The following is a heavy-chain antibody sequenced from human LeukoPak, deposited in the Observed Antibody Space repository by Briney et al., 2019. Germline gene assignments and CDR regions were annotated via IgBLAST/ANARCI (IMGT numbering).Heavy chain of an antibody. Sequence: PSGTLSLTCTVSGGSISSSSYYWGWIRQPPGKGLEWLGSIYYSGSTYYNPSLKSRVTISVDTSKNQFSLKLSSVTAADTAVYYCARHDYGDYAPFDYWGQGTLVTVSS. D-gene: IGHD4-17*01. CDR2: IYYSGST. CDR1: GGSISSSSYY. CDR3: ARHDYGDYAPFDY. J-gene: IGHJ4*02. V-gene: IGHV4-39*01.